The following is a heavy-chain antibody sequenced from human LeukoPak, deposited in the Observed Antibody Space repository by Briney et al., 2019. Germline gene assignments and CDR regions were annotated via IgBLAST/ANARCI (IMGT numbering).Heavy chain of an antibody. CDR2: IYYSGST. CDR3: ARPHIYDFWSGYSNWFDP. Sequence: PSETLSLTCAVYGGSFSGYYWSWIRQPPGKGLEWIGSIYYSGSTYYNPSLKSRVTISVDTSKNQFSLKLSSVTAADTAVYYCARPHIYDFWSGYSNWFDPWGQGTLVTVSS. V-gene: IGHV4-34*01. CDR1: GGSFSGYY. D-gene: IGHD3-3*01. J-gene: IGHJ5*02.